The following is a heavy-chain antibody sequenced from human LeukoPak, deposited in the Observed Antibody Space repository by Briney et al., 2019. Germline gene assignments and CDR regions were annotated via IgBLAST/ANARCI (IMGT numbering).Heavy chain of an antibody. CDR1: GFTFSSYS. D-gene: IGHD6-13*01. J-gene: IGHJ4*02. CDR3: ARDSSSSWFLDY. V-gene: IGHV3-21*01. CDR2: ISSSSYI. Sequence: GGSLRLSCAASGFTFSSYSMNWVRQAPGKRLEWVSSISSSSYIYYADSVKGRFTISRDNAKNSLYLQMNSLRAEDTAVYYCARDSSSSWFLDYWGQGTLVTVSS.